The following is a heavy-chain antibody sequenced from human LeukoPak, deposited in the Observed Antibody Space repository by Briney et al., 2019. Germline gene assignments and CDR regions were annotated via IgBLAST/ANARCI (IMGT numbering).Heavy chain of an antibody. CDR2: ISWNSGSI. CDR1: GFTFDDYA. J-gene: IGHJ4*02. V-gene: IGHV3-9*01. CDR3: AKENARGAPYFDY. D-gene: IGHD1-26*01. Sequence: PGGSLRLSCAASGFTFDDYAMHWVRQAPGKGLEWVSGISWNSGSIGYADSVKGRFTISRDNAKNSLYLQMNSLRAEDTALYYCAKENARGAPYFDYWGQGTLVTVSS.